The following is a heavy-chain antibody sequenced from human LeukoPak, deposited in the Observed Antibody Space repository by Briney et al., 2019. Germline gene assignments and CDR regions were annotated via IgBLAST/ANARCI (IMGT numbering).Heavy chain of an antibody. CDR1: GGSISSSSYY. CDR2: IYYSGST. J-gene: IGHJ6*03. Sequence: SETLSLTCTVSGGSISSSSYYWGWIRQPPGKGLEWIGYIYYSGSTNYNPSLKSRVTISIDTSKNQFSLKLSSVTAADTAVYYCARGPRDYYYYYYMDVWGKGTTVTISS. V-gene: IGHV4-61*05. CDR3: ARGPRDYYYYYYMDV.